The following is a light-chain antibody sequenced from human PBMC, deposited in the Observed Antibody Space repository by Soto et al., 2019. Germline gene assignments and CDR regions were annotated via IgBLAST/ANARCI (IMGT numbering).Light chain of an antibody. CDR3: QQYNDWPPLT. CDR2: GAS. Sequence: EVVMTQSPATLSLSPGERATLSCRASQSVSRDLAWYQQKPGQDPRRLIYGASTRATGIPARFSGGGSGTEVTLTISSLQSEDFSIYYCQQYNDWPPLTFGPGTKVDIK. V-gene: IGKV3-15*01. J-gene: IGKJ3*01. CDR1: QSVSRD.